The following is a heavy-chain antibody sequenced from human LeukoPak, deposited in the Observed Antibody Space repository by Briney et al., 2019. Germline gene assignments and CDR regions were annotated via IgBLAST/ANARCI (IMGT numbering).Heavy chain of an antibody. CDR1: GGSISSSNW. V-gene: IGHV4-4*02. CDR2: IYHSGST. CDR3: ARAEWELRRPANFDY. D-gene: IGHD1-26*01. Sequence: SETLSLTCAVSGGSISSSNWWSWVRQPPGKGLEWIGEIYHSGSTNYNPSLKSRVTISVDKSKNQFSLKLSSVTAADTAVYYCARAEWELRRPANFDYWGQGTLVTVSS. J-gene: IGHJ4*02.